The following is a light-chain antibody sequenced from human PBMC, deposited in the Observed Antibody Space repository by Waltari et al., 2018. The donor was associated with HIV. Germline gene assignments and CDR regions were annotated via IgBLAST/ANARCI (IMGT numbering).Light chain of an antibody. CDR3: LQFFNSPRT. CDR2: WAS. Sequence: DIVMTQSPDSLAVSLGERAPINCKSSQSVLYNANNRNHLAWYQQRPGQPPKLLIYWASVREVGVPDRFTGGGSGTDFNLTISSLQADDVAVYYCLQFFNSPRTFGQGTKVEI. CDR1: QSVLYNANNRNH. J-gene: IGKJ1*01. V-gene: IGKV4-1*01.